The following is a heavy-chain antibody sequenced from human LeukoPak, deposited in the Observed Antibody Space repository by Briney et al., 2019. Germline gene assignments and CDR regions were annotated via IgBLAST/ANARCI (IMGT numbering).Heavy chain of an antibody. Sequence: SETLSLTCAVYGGSFSGYYWRWIRQPPGKGLEWIGEINHSGSTNYNPSLKSRVTISVDTSKNQFSLKLSSVTAADTAVYYCARGRTTPRYYYGMDVWGQGTTVTVSS. CDR3: ARGRTTPRYYYGMDV. V-gene: IGHV4-34*01. J-gene: IGHJ6*02. D-gene: IGHD4-17*01. CDR2: INHSGST. CDR1: GGSFSGYY.